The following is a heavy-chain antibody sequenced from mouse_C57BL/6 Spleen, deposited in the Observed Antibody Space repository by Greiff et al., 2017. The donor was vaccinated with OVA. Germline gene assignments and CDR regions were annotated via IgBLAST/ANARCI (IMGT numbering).Heavy chain of an antibody. CDR2: IYPGSGST. D-gene: IGHD2-2*01. Sequence: QVQLQQSGAELVKPGASVKMSCKASGYTFTSYWITWVKQRPGQGLEWIGDIYPGSGSTNYNEKFKSKATLTVDTSSSTAYMQLSSLTSEDSAVYYCARYTMVTTGYAMDYWGQGTSVTVSS. CDR3: ARYTMVTTGYAMDY. J-gene: IGHJ4*01. CDR1: GYTFTSYW. V-gene: IGHV1-55*01.